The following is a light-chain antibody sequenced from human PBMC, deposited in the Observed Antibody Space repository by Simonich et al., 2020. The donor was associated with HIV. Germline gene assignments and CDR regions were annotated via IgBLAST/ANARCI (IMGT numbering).Light chain of an antibody. CDR1: PSVISS. CDR3: QQYYSTLMYT. V-gene: IGKV3-15*01. CDR2: GAS. Sequence: EIVMTQSPATLSVSPGERATLSCRASPSVISSLAWYQQKPGQAPRLRIYGASTRATGIPPRFSGSGSGTEFTLTISSMQPEDFATYYCQQYYSTLMYTFGQGTKLEIK. J-gene: IGKJ2*01.